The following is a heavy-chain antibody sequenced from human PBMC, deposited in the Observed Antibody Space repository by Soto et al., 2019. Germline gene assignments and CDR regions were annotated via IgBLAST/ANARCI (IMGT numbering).Heavy chain of an antibody. CDR2: ISAYNGNT. J-gene: IGHJ4*02. CDR1: GYPFTSYG. CDR3: ARDGLQYNWKYAPRFDY. Sequence: GSSVKVSCKASGYPFTSYGISWVRQAPGQGLEWMGWISAYNGNTNYAQKLQGRVTMTTDTSTSTAYMELRSLRSDDTAVYYCARDGLQYNWKYAPRFDYWGKGTLVTV. V-gene: IGHV1-18*04. D-gene: IGHD1-7*01.